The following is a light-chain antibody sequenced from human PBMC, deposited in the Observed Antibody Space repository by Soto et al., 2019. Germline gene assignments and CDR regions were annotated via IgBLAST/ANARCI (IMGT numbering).Light chain of an antibody. Sequence: QSVLTQPPSASGPPGQSVTISCTGTSSDIGGYNYVSWYQQHPGKAPKFMIYEVSKRPSGVPDRFSGSKSGNTASLTVSGLQAEDEADYYCYSYAGSNIYVFGTGTKVTVL. CDR2: EVS. CDR3: YSYAGSNIYV. V-gene: IGLV2-8*01. CDR1: SSDIGGYNY. J-gene: IGLJ1*01.